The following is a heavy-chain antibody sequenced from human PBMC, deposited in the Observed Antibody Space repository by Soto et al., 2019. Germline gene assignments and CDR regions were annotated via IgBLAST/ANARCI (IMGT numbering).Heavy chain of an antibody. V-gene: IGHV1-18*01. CDR2: ISAYNGNT. Sequence: ASVKVSCKASGYTFTSYGISWVRQAPGQGLEWMGWISAYNGNTTYAQKFQGRVTMTEDTSSDTAYMELSSLRSEDTAVYYCAITREGYDTTEFDPWGQGTLVTVSS. CDR1: GYTFTSYG. D-gene: IGHD3-22*01. J-gene: IGHJ5*02. CDR3: AITREGYDTTEFDP.